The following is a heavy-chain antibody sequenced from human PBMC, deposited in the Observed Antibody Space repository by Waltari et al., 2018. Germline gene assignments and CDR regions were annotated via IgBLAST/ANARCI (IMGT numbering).Heavy chain of an antibody. V-gene: IGHV4-38-2*01. CDR2: INHSGST. J-gene: IGHJ4*02. CDR1: GYSISSGYY. CDR3: ATLGYCSGGSCYEAEFDY. D-gene: IGHD2-15*01. Sequence: QVQLQESDPGLVKPSETLSLTCAVSGYSISSGYYWGWIRQPPVKGLECVGSINHSGSTYFTPSLKSLVTISVDTSKSQFSLKLGSVTGADTAVYYCATLGYCSGGSCYEAEFDYWGQGTLVTVSS.